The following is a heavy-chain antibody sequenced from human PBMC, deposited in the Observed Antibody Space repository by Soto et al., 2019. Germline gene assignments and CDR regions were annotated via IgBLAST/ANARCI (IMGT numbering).Heavy chain of an antibody. J-gene: IGHJ6*02. CDR2: IYPNDADT. Sequence: EVRLAQSEGELKKPGESLKISCKGSGYSFTYYWIAWVRQRPGKDLEWMGIIYPNDADTRYNPAFQGQVTISADKSXXTXXLQWTSLKTSDTAMYYWARVPSVVTPGNDYFGVDVWGQGTTVIVSS. CDR1: GYSFTYYW. V-gene: IGHV5-51*01. CDR3: ARVPSVVTPGNDYFGVDV. D-gene: IGHD2-15*01.